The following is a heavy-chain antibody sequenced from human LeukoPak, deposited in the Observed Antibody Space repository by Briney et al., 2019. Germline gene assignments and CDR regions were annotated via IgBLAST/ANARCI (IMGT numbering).Heavy chain of an antibody. CDR3: ARSGVGATTYYYYYYYMDV. V-gene: IGHV4-39*01. CDR1: GGSVSSSNYY. CDR2: IYYSGKT. J-gene: IGHJ6*03. Sequence: SETLSLTCTVSGGSVSSSNYYWGWIRQPPGKGLEGIGSIYYSGKTDYNPSLKSRVTISVDTSNNQFSLKLSSVTAADTAVYYCARSGVGATTYYYYYYYMDVWGKGTTVTVSS. D-gene: IGHD1-26*01.